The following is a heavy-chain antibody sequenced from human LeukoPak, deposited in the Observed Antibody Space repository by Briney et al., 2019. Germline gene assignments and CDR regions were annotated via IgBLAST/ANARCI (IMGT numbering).Heavy chain of an antibody. J-gene: IGHJ4*02. D-gene: IGHD6-19*01. CDR1: GYTFTSYG. V-gene: IGHV1-18*01. Sequence: ASVKVSCKASGYTFTSYGISWVRQAPGQGLEWMGWISAYNGNTNYAQKLQGRVTMTTDTSTSTAYMELRSLRSEDTAVYYCARDRLVSIAVAGTFDYWGQGTLVTVSS. CDR2: ISAYNGNT. CDR3: ARDRLVSIAVAGTFDY.